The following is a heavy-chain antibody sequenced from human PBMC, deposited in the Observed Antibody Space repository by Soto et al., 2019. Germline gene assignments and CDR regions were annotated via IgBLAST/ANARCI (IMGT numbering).Heavy chain of an antibody. V-gene: IGHV3-30*18. D-gene: IGHD3-22*01. CDR3: AKETYYYDSSGYSMYFDY. CDR2: ISYDGSNK. Sequence: GGSLRLSCTASGFTFSSYGMHWVRQAPGKGLEWVAVISYDGSNKYYADSVKGRFTISRDNSKNTLYLQMNSLRAEDTAVYYCAKETYYYDSSGYSMYFDYWGQGTLVTVSS. CDR1: GFTFSSYG. J-gene: IGHJ4*02.